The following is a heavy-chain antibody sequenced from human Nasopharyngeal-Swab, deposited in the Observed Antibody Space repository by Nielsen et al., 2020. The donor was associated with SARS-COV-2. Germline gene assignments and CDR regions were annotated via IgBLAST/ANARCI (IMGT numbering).Heavy chain of an antibody. V-gene: IGHV4-34*01. Sequence: SETLSLTCAVYGGSFSGYYWGWIRQPPGKGLEWIGEINHSGSTNYNPSLKSRVTISVDTSKNQFSLKLSSVTAADTAVYYCARLLAAYHYYYYYGMDVWGQGTTVTVSS. CDR3: ARLLAAYHYYYYYGMDV. D-gene: IGHD6-25*01. CDR2: INHSGST. CDR1: GGSFSGYY. J-gene: IGHJ6*02.